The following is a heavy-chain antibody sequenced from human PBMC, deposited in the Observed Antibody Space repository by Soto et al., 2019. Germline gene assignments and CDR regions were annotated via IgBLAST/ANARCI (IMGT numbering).Heavy chain of an antibody. V-gene: IGHV1-18*01. CDR3: ATLSPAFHY. J-gene: IGHJ4*02. CDR1: GYTFTSYG. CDR2: ISTYKGNT. Sequence: QVQLVQSGPEVKKPGASVKVSCKTSGYTFTSYGISWVRQAPGQGLEWMGLISTYKGNTNYAQKFQSKVTMTTDTSTSTAYMELRSLRSDYTAVYYCATLSPAFHYWGQGTLVTVSS.